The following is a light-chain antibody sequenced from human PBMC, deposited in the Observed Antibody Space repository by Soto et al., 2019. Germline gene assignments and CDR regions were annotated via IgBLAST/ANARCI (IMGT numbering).Light chain of an antibody. CDR2: EDK. J-gene: IGLJ3*02. Sequence: NFMLTQPHSVSESPGKTITISCTRSSGRIGSNFVQWYQQRPGSAPTTVIFEDKQRPSGVPDRFSGSIDSSSNSASLTISGLKTEDEADYYCQSYDSINLGVFGGGTKLTVL. V-gene: IGLV6-57*04. CDR1: SGRIGSNF. CDR3: QSYDSINLGV.